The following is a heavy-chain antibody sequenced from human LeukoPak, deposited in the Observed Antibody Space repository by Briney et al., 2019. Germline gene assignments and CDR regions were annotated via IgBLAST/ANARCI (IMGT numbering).Heavy chain of an antibody. J-gene: IGHJ4*02. Sequence: ASVKVSCKVSGYTLTELSMHRVRQAPGKGLEWMGGFDPEDGETIYAQKFQGRVTMTEDTSTDTAYMELSSLRSEDTAVYYCATAPYCSGGSCYRGIGFDYWGQGTLVTVSS. D-gene: IGHD2-15*01. CDR2: FDPEDGET. CDR3: ATAPYCSGGSCYRGIGFDY. V-gene: IGHV1-24*01. CDR1: GYTLTELS.